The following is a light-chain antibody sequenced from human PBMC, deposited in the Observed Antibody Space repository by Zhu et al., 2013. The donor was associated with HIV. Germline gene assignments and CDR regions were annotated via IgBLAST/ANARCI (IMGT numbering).Light chain of an antibody. J-gene: IGLJ1*01. Sequence: QSLLTQPPSVSAAAGQQVTISCSGTTSNIGRNFVSWYQQLPQTGPKLLIYDTHKRPSGIPDRFSGSNSGNTATLTISRVEAGDEADYYCQVWDSSSDHYVFGTGTKVTVL. V-gene: IGLV1-51*01. CDR2: DTH. CDR3: QVWDSSSDHYV. CDR1: TSNIGRNF.